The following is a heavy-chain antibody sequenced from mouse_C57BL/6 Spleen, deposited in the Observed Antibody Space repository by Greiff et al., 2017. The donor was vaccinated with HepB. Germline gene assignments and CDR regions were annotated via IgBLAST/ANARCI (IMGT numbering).Heavy chain of an antibody. V-gene: IGHV1-42*01. CDR3: ARRFTWYFDV. CDR1: GYSFTGYY. Sequence: EVQLQQSGPELVKPGASVKISCKASGYSFTGYYMNWVKQSPEKSLEWIGEINPSTGGTTYNQKFKAKATLTVDKSSSTAYMQLKSLTSEDSAVYYCARRFTWYFDVWGTGTTVTVSS. D-gene: IGHD1-1*01. CDR2: INPSTGGT. J-gene: IGHJ1*03.